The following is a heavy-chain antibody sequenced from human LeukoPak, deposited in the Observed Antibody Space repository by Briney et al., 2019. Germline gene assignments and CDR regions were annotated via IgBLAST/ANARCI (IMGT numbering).Heavy chain of an antibody. V-gene: IGHV4-59*01. D-gene: IGHD3-3*01. CDR3: ARGEWYYNWFDP. J-gene: IGHJ5*02. Sequence: SETLSLTCTVSGGSISSYYWSWIRQPPGKGLEWIGYIYYSGSTNYNPSLKSRVTISVDTSKDQFSLKLSSVTAADTAVYYCARGEWYYNWFDPWGQGTLVTVSS. CDR1: GGSISSYY. CDR2: IYYSGST.